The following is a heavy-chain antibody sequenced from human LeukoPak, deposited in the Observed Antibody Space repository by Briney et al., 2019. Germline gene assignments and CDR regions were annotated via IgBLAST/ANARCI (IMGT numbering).Heavy chain of an antibody. CDR2: IRYDGSNK. CDR1: GFTFSSYG. V-gene: IGHV3-30*02. J-gene: IGHJ5*02. CDR3: AKDRMVRAASSFDP. D-gene: IGHD3-10*01. Sequence: GGSLRLSCAASGFTFSSYGMHWVRQAPGKGLEWVAFIRYDGSNKYYADSVKGRFTIPRDNSKNTLYLQMNSLRAEDTAVYYCAKDRMVRAASSFDPWGQGTLVTVSS.